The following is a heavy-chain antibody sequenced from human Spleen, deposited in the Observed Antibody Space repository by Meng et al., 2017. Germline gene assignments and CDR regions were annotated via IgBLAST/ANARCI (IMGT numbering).Heavy chain of an antibody. CDR3: ARGIAVAGNYKEYYFDY. D-gene: IGHD6-19*01. CDR1: GYTLTELS. CDR2: FDPEDGET. J-gene: IGHJ4*02. Sequence: ASVKVSCKVSGYTLTELSMHWVRQAPGKGLEWMGGFDPEDGETIYAQKFQGRVTIAADRASTTAYMELSSLGYDDTAVYYCARGIAVAGNYKEYYFDYWGQGTLVTVSS. V-gene: IGHV1-24*01.